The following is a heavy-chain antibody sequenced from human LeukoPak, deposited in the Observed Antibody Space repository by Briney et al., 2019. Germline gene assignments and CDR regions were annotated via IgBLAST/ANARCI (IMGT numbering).Heavy chain of an antibody. Sequence: GGSLRLSCTASGFTFSSFAMAGVRDTPGKGLECVSTISASLGTPYYSDSVKGRFTISRDNSKNTVSLEMNSLRAEDTAVYYCAKKHFPTSGWIDSWGQGTLVTVSS. V-gene: IGHV3-23*01. CDR2: ISASLGTP. CDR1: GFTFSSFA. D-gene: IGHD6-19*01. CDR3: AKKHFPTSGWIDS. J-gene: IGHJ4*02.